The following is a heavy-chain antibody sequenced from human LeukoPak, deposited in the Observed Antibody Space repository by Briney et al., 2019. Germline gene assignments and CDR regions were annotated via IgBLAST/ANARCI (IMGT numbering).Heavy chain of an antibody. J-gene: IGHJ4*02. CDR2: ISSSSSTI. Sequence: GGSLRLSCAVSGFTVSRNYMNWVRQAPGKGLEWVSYISSSSSTIYYADSVKGRFTISRDNAKNSLSLQMNSLRDEDTAVYYCARDRPYYGSGSYYHDYWGQGTLVTVSS. CDR3: ARDRPYYGSGSYYHDY. CDR1: GFTVSRNY. V-gene: IGHV3-48*02. D-gene: IGHD3-10*01.